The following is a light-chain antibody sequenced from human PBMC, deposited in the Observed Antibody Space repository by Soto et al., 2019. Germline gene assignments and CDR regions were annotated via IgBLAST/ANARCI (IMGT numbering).Light chain of an antibody. J-gene: IGKJ1*01. V-gene: IGKV1-39*01. CDR3: QQSYSTPRT. Sequence: DIQMTQSPTTLSASVGDRVTITCRASQIVSNVLAWFQQKPGKGPELLIYDVSNLQSGVPSRFSGSGSGTDFTLTISSLQPEDFATYYCQQSYSTPRTFGQGTKVEIK. CDR1: QIVSNV. CDR2: DVS.